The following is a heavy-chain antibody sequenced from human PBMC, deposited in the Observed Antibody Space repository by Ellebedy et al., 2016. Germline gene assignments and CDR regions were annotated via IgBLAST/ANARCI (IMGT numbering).Heavy chain of an antibody. D-gene: IGHD7-27*01. J-gene: IGHJ3*01. CDR1: GGSVSGNYY. CDR2: IRYTGST. Sequence: SETLSLXXTVYGGSVSGNYYWAWIRQPPGKGLEWIAYIRYTGSTQYNPSLKSRVTVSVDTSKNQFSLRLSSVTAADTAIYYCASDPGDQDTFDFWGQGTMVTVSP. V-gene: IGHV4-61*01. CDR3: ASDPGDQDTFDF.